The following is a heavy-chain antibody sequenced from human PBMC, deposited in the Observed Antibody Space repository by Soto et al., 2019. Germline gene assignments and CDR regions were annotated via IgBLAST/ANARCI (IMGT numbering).Heavy chain of an antibody. CDR2: ISYDGSNK. Sequence: QVQLVESGGGVVQPGRSLRLSCAASGFTFSSYAMHWVRQAPGKGLEWVAVISYDGSNKYYADSVKGRFTIARDNSKNTLYLQMNSLRAEDTDVYYCAREISCGGACYQDYGGQGTLVTVSS. CDR3: AREISCGGACYQDY. J-gene: IGHJ4*02. CDR1: GFTFSSYA. V-gene: IGHV3-30-3*01. D-gene: IGHD2-21*02.